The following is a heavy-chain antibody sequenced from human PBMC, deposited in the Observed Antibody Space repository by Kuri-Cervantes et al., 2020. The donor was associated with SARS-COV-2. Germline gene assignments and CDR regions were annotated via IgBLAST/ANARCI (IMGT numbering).Heavy chain of an antibody. CDR3: ARSDDSSGRYYFDS. J-gene: IGHJ4*02. CDR2: ISYDGSNK. D-gene: IGHD3-22*01. Sequence: GGSLRLSCAASGFTFSSYGMHWVRQAPGKGLEWVAVISYDGSNKNYADSVKGRFTITRDNSKNTLSLLMNSLRTDDTAVYYCARSDDSSGRYYFDSWGQGTLVTVSS. V-gene: IGHV3-30-3*01. CDR1: GFTFSSYG.